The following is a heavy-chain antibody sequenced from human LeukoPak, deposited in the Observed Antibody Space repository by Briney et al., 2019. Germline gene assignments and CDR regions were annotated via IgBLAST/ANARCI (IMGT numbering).Heavy chain of an antibody. D-gene: IGHD6-13*01. V-gene: IGHV1-2*02. CDR3: ARGRYSSSWDNWFDP. Sequence: GASVKVSCKASGYTFTGYYMHWVRQAPGQGLEWMGWINPNSGGTNYAQKFQGRVTMTRDTSISTAYMELSRLRFEDTAVYYCARGRYSSSWDNWFDPWGQGTLVTVSS. CDR1: GYTFTGYY. J-gene: IGHJ5*02. CDR2: INPNSGGT.